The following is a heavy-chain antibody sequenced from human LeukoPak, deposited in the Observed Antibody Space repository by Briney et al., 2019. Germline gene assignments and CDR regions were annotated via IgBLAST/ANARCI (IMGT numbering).Heavy chain of an antibody. CDR1: GFTFSSYS. D-gene: IGHD2-2*01. CDR3: ARDYCSSTSCYYYYYYYGMDV. J-gene: IGHJ6*02. V-gene: IGHV3-48*02. Sequence: GGSLRLSCAAPGFTFSSYSMNRVRQAPGKGLEWVSYISSSSSTIYYADSVKGRFTISRDNAKNSLYLQMNSLRDEDTAVYYCARDYCSSTSCYYYYYYYGMDVWGQGTTVTVSS. CDR2: ISSSSSTI.